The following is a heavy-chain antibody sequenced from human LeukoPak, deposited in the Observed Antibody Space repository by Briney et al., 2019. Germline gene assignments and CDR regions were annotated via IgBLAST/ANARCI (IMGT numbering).Heavy chain of an antibody. Sequence: PGGSLRLSCAASGFPFNAHWMTWVRQAPGKGLEWVSRIKYDGSYTNYADSVKGRFTISRDNARNTLSLHMISLRAEDTAVYFCVRDGDAYNFDFWGQGVLVTVSS. V-gene: IGHV3-74*01. CDR1: GFPFNAHW. CDR2: IKYDGSYT. J-gene: IGHJ4*02. D-gene: IGHD5-24*01. CDR3: VRDGDAYNFDF.